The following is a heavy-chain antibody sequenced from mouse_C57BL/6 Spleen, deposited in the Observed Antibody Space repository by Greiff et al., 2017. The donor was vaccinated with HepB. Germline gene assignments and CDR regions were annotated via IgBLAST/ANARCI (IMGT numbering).Heavy chain of an antibody. CDR2: IYPGSGST. D-gene: IGHD3-2*02. CDR3: ARAAAQADWFAY. Sequence: VQLQQPGAELVKPGASVKMSCKASGYTFTSYWITWVKQRPGQGLEWIGDIYPGSGSTNYNEKFKSKATLTVDTSSSTAYMQLSSLTSEDSAVYYCARAAAQADWFAYWGQGTLVTVSA. V-gene: IGHV1-55*01. CDR1: GYTFTSYW. J-gene: IGHJ3*01.